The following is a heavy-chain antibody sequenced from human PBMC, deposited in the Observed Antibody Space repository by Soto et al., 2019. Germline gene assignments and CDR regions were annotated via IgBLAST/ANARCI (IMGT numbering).Heavy chain of an antibody. J-gene: IGHJ6*02. V-gene: IGHV6-1*01. CDR1: VESVSINSAS. D-gene: IGHD3-16*01. CDR3: ARVWGEHYYGMEV. CDR2: TYYRSKWYN. Sequence: SETLCITCAVSVESVSINSASWNWIRQSPSRGLEWLGRTYYRSKWYNDYAVSVKSRITINPDTSKNQFSLQLNSVTPEDTAVYYCARVWGEHYYGMEVWGQGATVTV.